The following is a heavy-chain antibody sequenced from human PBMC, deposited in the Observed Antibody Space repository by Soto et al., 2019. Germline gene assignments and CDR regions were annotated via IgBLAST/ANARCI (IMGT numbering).Heavy chain of an antibody. Sequence: QVQLQESGPGLVKPSQTLSLTCTVSGGSISSGGYYWSWIRQHPGKGLEWIGYIYYSGSTYYNPSLQSPVTISLDTSKNQFSPKLSSVTAADTAVYYCARELNYHILTGYYYNRFDPWGQGTLVTVSS. CDR2: IYYSGST. CDR1: GGSISSGGYY. V-gene: IGHV4-31*01. CDR3: ARELNYHILTGYYYNRFDP. J-gene: IGHJ5*02. D-gene: IGHD3-9*01.